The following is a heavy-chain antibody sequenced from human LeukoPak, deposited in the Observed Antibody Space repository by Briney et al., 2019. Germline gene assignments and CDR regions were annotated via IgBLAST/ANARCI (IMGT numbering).Heavy chain of an antibody. CDR2: INHSGST. J-gene: IGHJ4*02. CDR3: ARGRRIVGATGFDY. D-gene: IGHD1-26*01. Sequence: SETLSLTCAVYGGSFSGYYWSWIRQPPGKGLEWIGEINHSGSTNYNPSLKSRVTISVDTSKNQFSLKLSSVTAADTAVYYCARGRRIVGATGFDYWGQGTLVTVSS. CDR1: GGSFSGYY. V-gene: IGHV4-34*01.